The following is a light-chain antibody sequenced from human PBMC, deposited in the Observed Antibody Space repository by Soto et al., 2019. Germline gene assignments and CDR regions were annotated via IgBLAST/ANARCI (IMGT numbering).Light chain of an antibody. CDR3: VSYTNSDSWV. V-gene: IGLV2-14*01. Sequence: QSVLTQPASLSGSPGQSITISCTGTNSDIGAYSRVCWYQQHPGKVPKLMIFAVSNRPSGVSNRFSGSKSGNTASLTISGLLAEDEADYYCVSYTNSDSWVFGGGTKLTVL. J-gene: IGLJ3*02. CDR2: AVS. CDR1: NSDIGAYSR.